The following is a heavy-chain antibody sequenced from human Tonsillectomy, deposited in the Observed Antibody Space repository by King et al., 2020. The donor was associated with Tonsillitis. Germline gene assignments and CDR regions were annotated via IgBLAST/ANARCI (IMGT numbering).Heavy chain of an antibody. CDR3: ARDQIKAFDI. CDR1: GFTFSSYW. Sequence: QLVESGGGLVQPGGSLRLSCAASGFTFSSYWMHWVRQAPGKGLVWVSHVNSERGSTSYADSVRGRFTISRDNAKNTLYLQMNSLRAEDTAVYYCARDQIKAFDIWGQGTMVTVSS. J-gene: IGHJ3*02. V-gene: IGHV3-74*01. CDR2: VNSERGST.